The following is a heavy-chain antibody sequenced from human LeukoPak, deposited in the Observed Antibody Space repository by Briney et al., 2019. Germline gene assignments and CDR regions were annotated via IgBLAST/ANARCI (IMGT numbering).Heavy chain of an antibody. CDR2: ISDSGGIA. V-gene: IGHV3-23*01. J-gene: IGHJ5*01. Sequence: GGSLRLSCAASGSTFSNYGMSWVRQAPGQGLEWVSTISDSGGIAYYADSVKGRFTISRDNSRSTLYLQMNSPRAEDTAEYYCAKDGGVNWGNWFDSWGQGTLVTVSS. CDR3: AKDGGVNWGNWFDS. D-gene: IGHD3-16*01. CDR1: GSTFSNYG.